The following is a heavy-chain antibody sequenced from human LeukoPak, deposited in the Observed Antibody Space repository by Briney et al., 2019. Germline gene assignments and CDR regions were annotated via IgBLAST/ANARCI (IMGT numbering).Heavy chain of an antibody. D-gene: IGHD5-18*01. CDR3: AKDAYSGFSSSYNMDS. Sequence: GASVKVSCKASGYTFTSYGISWVRQAPGQGLEWMGWISAYNGNTNYAQKLQGRVTMTTDTSTSTAYMELNSLTSDDTAMYYCAKDAYSGFSSSYNMDSWGQGTLVTVSS. CDR2: ISAYNGNT. J-gene: IGHJ4*02. V-gene: IGHV1-18*01. CDR1: GYTFTSYG.